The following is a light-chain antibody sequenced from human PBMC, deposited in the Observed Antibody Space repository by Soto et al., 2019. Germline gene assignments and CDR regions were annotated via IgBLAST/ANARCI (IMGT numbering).Light chain of an antibody. J-gene: IGLJ3*02. V-gene: IGLV1-44*01. CDR2: SDD. CDR1: NYNIGRYS. CDR3: AAWDYNLNGPQ. Sequence: QPVLTHPPPLSGTPRQGFTLSFSVSNYNIGRYSVNWYQHVPGTAPKILIYSDDERPSGVPDRFSGSKSGTSASLAISGLQSEDEAEYYCAAWDYNLNGPQFGGGTQLTVL.